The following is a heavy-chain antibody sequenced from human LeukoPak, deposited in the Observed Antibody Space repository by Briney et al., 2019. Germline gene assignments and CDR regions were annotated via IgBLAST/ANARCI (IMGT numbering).Heavy chain of an antibody. J-gene: IGHJ6*03. V-gene: IGHV4-38-2*01. CDR3: ARINYGYSYVDV. CDR1: GDSISSGFF. Sequence: SETLSLTCAVSGDSISSGFFWGWIRQPPGKGLEWIGNIYGSGTTYYNPSLKSRVTMSIDTSKNQFSLNLISVTAADTALYFWARINYGYSYVDVWGRGTTVTVSS. CDR2: IYGSGTT.